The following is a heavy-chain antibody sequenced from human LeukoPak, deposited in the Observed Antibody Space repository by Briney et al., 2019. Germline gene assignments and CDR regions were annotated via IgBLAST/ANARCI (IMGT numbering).Heavy chain of an antibody. D-gene: IGHD3-10*01. CDR2: ISSSSSYI. CDR3: ARGSNDGRVLWFGETPTYYYYYYMDV. J-gene: IGHJ6*03. Sequence: GGSLRLSCAASGFTFSSYTINWVRQAPGKGLEWVSSISSSSSYIYYADSLKGRFTISRHNAKNSLYLQMNSLRAEDTAVYYCARGSNDGRVLWFGETPTYYYYYYMDVWGKGTTVTVSS. CDR1: GFTFSSYT. V-gene: IGHV3-21*01.